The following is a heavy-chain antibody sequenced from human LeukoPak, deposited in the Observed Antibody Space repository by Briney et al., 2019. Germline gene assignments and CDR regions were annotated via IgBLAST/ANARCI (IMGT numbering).Heavy chain of an antibody. CDR2: ISSSSSYI. D-gene: IGHD1-26*01. CDR3: ARRRDSGSLQHFDY. CDR1: GFTFSSYS. V-gene: IGHV3-21*04. Sequence: GGSLRLSCAASGFTFSSYSMNWVRQAPGKGLEWVSSISSSSSYIYYADSVKGRFTISRDNSKNTLHLQMNSLRAEDTAVYYCARRRDSGSLQHFDYWGQGTLVTVSS. J-gene: IGHJ4*02.